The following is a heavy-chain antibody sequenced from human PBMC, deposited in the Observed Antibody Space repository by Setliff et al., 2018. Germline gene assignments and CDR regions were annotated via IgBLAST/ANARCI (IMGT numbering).Heavy chain of an antibody. CDR1: GGSISSGGYY. V-gene: IGHV4-31*03. Sequence: PSETLSLTCTVSGGSISSGGYYWSWIRQHPGKGLEWIGYIYCSGSTYYNPSLKSRVTISVDTSKNQFSLKLSSVTAADTAVYYCARVESSGYYYFDYWGQGTLVTVSS. CDR3: ARVESSGYYYFDY. J-gene: IGHJ4*02. D-gene: IGHD3-22*01. CDR2: IYCSGST.